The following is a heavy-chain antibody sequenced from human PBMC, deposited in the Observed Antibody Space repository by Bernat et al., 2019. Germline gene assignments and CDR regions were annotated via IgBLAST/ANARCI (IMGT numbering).Heavy chain of an antibody. J-gene: IGHJ4*02. CDR1: GGTFSSYT. CDR2: IIPILGIA. D-gene: IGHD2-21*02. CDR3: ARDRRHCGCDCYPFDY. V-gene: IGHV1-69*08. Sequence: QVQLVQSGAEVKKPGSSVKVSCKASGGTFSSYTISWVRQAPGQGLEWMGRIIPILGIANYAQKFQGRVTITADKSTSTAYMELSSLRSEDTAVYYCARDRRHCGCDCYPFDYWGQGTLATGSS.